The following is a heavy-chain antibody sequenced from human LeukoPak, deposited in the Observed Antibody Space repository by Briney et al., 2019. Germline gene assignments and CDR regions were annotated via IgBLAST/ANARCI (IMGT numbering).Heavy chain of an antibody. V-gene: IGHV4-34*01. CDR1: GGSFSGYY. Sequence: SETLSLTCAVYGGSFSGYYWSWIRQPPGKGLEWIGEINHSGSTNYNPSLKSRVTISVDTSKNQFSLKLSSVTAADTAVYYCARTDFLSGYPGEYYFDYWGQGTLVTVSS. CDR2: INHSGST. CDR3: ARTDFLSGYPGEYYFDY. D-gene: IGHD3-3*01. J-gene: IGHJ4*02.